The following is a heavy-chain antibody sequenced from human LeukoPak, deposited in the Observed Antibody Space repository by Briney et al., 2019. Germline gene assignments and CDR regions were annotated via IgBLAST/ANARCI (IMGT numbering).Heavy chain of an antibody. CDR3: ARRAYSAAYWKHFDY. CDR1: GGSFSNHF. V-gene: IGHV4-4*07. J-gene: IGHJ4*02. Sequence: SETLSLTCSVSGGSFSNHFWSWVRQPAGKGLEWIGRIYPSGNTNYNPSLKSRVTISVDTSKNQFSLKLNSVTAADTAVYFCARRAYSAAYWKHFDYWGQGTLVTVSS. CDR2: IYPSGNT. D-gene: IGHD1-1*01.